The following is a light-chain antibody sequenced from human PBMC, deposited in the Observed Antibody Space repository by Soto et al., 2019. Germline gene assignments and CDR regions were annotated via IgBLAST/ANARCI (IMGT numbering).Light chain of an antibody. CDR3: QQRSNWPPFT. CDR2: NAS. J-gene: IGKJ3*01. V-gene: IGKV3-11*01. CDR1: QSIGSY. Sequence: EIVLTQSPATLSLSPGERDTLSCRASQSIGSYLAWYQQKPGQAPRLLIYNASTRTTGIPARFSGSGSGTDFTLTISSLAPEDFAVYYCQQRSNWPPFTFGPGTKVDFK.